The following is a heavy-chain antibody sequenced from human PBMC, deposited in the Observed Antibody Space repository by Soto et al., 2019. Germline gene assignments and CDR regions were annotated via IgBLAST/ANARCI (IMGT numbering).Heavy chain of an antibody. CDR3: ARGDREDIAVVIGARPGGYGVDV. D-gene: IGHD2-15*01. CDR1: GFTFRIYA. V-gene: IGHV3-30-3*01. CDR2: ISYDGSNK. Sequence: QVQLVESGGGVVQPGRSLRLSCAASGFTFRIYAMHWVRQAPGKGLEWVAVISYDGSNKFYRDSVKGRFTISRDNSKHSLYLQVNSLRYEDTAVYYCARGDREDIAVVIGARPGGYGVDVWGQGTTVTVSS. J-gene: IGHJ6*02.